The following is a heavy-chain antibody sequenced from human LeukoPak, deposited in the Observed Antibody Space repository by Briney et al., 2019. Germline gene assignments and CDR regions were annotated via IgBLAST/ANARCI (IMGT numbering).Heavy chain of an antibody. V-gene: IGHV4-30-4*01. CDR2: IYISGTT. CDR3: AREVRAQQLVLYGMDV. J-gene: IGHJ6*02. Sequence: PSETLSLTCTVSGGSISSGDFYWTWIRQPPGRGLEWIGSIYISGTTYYNPSLKSRVTISVDTSKNQFSLKLSSVTAADTAVYYCAREVRAQQLVLYGMDVWGQGTTVTVSS. D-gene: IGHD6-13*01. CDR1: GGSISSGDFY.